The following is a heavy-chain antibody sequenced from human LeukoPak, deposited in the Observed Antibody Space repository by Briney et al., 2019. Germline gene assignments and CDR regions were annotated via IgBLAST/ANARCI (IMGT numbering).Heavy chain of an antibody. CDR1: GFAFSTYA. Sequence: GGSLRLSCAASGFAFSTYAMNWVRQAPGKGLEWVSALSGSDESTYYADSVKGRFTISRDNSRNSLSLQMNSLRAEDTALYYCAKTGYSSGWYRIWDYWGQGTLVTVSS. CDR3: AKTGYSSGWYRIWDY. D-gene: IGHD6-19*01. CDR2: LSGSDEST. V-gene: IGHV3-23*01. J-gene: IGHJ4*02.